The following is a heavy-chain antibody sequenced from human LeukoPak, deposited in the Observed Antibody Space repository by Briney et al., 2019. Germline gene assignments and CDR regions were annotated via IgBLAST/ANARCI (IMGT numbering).Heavy chain of an antibody. CDR2: IYYSGST. D-gene: IGHD6-19*01. CDR1: GASISSSPYY. V-gene: IGHV4-39*01. J-gene: IGHJ4*02. CDR3: ARHASVDGNWPRPLDY. Sequence: PSETLSLTCTVSGASISSSPYYWGWIRQPPGKGLEWIGNIYYSGSTYYNPSLKTRVTISVHTTKNQFSLKLTSVTAADTAVYYCARHASVDGNWPRPLDYWGQGSLVTVSS.